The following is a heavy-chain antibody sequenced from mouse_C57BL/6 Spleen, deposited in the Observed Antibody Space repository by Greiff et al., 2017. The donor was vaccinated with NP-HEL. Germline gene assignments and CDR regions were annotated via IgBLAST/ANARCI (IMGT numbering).Heavy chain of an antibody. Sequence: EVQLQQSVAELVRPGASVKLSCTASGFYIKNTYMHWVKQRPEQGLEWIGRIDPANGNSKYAPKFQGKATLTVDTSSSTAYLQLSSLTSEDTAVYYCARDYGSAMDYWGQGTTLTVSS. V-gene: IGHV14-3*01. D-gene: IGHD1-1*01. CDR3: ARDYGSAMDY. CDR2: IDPANGNS. CDR1: GFYIKNTY. J-gene: IGHJ2*01.